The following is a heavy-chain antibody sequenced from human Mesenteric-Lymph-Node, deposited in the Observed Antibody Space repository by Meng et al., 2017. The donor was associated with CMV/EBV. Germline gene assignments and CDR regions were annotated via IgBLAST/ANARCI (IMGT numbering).Heavy chain of an antibody. CDR3: AKDLGCSSTSCYRGRAPLDY. J-gene: IGHJ4*02. CDR2: ISGSGGST. Sequence: GESLKISCAASGFTFSSYAMSWVRQAPGKGLEWVSAISGSGGSTYYADSVKGRFTISRDNSKNTLYLQMNSLRAEDTAVYYCAKDLGCSSTSCYRGRAPLDYWGQGTLVTVSS. V-gene: IGHV3-23*01. CDR1: GFTFSSYA. D-gene: IGHD2-2*01.